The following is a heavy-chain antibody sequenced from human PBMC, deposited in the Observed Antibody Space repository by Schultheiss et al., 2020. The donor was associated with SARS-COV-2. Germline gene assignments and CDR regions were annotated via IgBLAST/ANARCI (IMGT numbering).Heavy chain of an antibody. CDR3: AKDRLVVTIPTQYGMDV. CDR1: GFTFSGSA. CDR2: IRSKANSYAT. V-gene: IGHV3-73*01. J-gene: IGHJ6*02. D-gene: IGHD4-23*01. Sequence: GGSLRLSCAASGFTFSGSAMQWVRQASGKGLEWVGRIRSKANSYATAYAASVKGRLTISRDNANNSLYLQMNSLRADDTALYYCAKDRLVVTIPTQYGMDVWGQGTTVTVA.